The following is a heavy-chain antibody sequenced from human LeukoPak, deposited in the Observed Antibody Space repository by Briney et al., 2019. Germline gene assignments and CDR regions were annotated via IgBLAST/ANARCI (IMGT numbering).Heavy chain of an antibody. CDR2: IPFRSTSI. CDR3: AKMVTSGWPGNFYYYGMDV. CDR1: GFILTSYE. J-gene: IGHJ6*02. D-gene: IGHD6-19*01. Sequence: GGSLRLTCEASGFILTSYEMNWVRQAPGKGLEWLSSIPFRSTSIHYADAVKGRFTISRDSAKNSVYLQMTSLRPEDTAVYYCAKMVTSGWPGNFYYYGMDVWGQGTTVTVSS. V-gene: IGHV3-48*03.